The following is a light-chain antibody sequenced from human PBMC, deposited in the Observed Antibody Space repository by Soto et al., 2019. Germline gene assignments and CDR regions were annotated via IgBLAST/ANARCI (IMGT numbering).Light chain of an antibody. CDR2: EIN. J-gene: IGLJ1*01. CDR3: GSSAGNDNYV. Sequence: QSVLTQPPSASGSPGRSVTISCTGTRSDIGGSNCVSWYQQHPGEAPKLLIFEINKRPSGVPGRFSGSKSGNTASLPVSALPAEDEADYYCGSSAGNDNYVFGTGTKVTVL. V-gene: IGLV2-8*01. CDR1: RSDIGGSNC.